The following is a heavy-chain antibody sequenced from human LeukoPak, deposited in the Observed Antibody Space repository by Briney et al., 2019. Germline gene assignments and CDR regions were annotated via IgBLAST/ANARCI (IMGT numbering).Heavy chain of an antibody. CDR2: IYSGGST. V-gene: IGHV3-53*01. CDR1: GFTVSSNY. J-gene: IGHJ5*02. Sequence: PGGSLRLSCAASGFTVSSNYMSWVRQAPGKGLEWVSVIYSGGSTYYADSVKGRFTISRDNSKNTLYLQMNSLRAEDTAVYYCARGVLKSKSGSYYEWFDPWGQGTLVTVSS. CDR3: ARGVLKSKSGSYYEWFDP. D-gene: IGHD1-26*01.